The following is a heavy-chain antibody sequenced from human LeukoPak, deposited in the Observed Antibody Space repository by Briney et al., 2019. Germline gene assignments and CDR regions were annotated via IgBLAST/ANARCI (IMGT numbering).Heavy chain of an antibody. Sequence: GGSLRLSCAASGFTFFEYSMHWVRQAPGKGLEWVALISYDGSTKYYADSVKGRFTISKDNSKNTLYLQMNSLRVEDTAVYYCAKGYSSSSLHFDYWGQGTLVTVSS. CDR2: ISYDGSTK. V-gene: IGHV3-30*18. J-gene: IGHJ4*02. CDR1: GFTFFEYS. CDR3: AKGYSSSSLHFDY. D-gene: IGHD6-13*01.